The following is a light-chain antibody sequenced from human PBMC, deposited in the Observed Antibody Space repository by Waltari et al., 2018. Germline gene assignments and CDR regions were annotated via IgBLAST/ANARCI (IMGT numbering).Light chain of an antibody. Sequence: QSALTQPASVSGSPGQSITISCTGTSSDVGGYNYVSWYQQHPGKAPKLMIYDVSKRPSGVSNLFSGSKSGNTASLTSSGLQAEDEADYYCSSYTSSSTSGVFGTGTKVTVL. CDR2: DVS. CDR1: SSDVGGYNY. CDR3: SSYTSSSTSGV. J-gene: IGLJ1*01. V-gene: IGLV2-14*01.